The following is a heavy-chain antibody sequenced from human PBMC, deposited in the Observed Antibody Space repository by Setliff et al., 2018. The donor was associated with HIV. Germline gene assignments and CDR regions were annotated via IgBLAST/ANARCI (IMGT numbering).Heavy chain of an antibody. D-gene: IGHD3-16*01. J-gene: IGHJ6*03. Sequence: GGSLRLSCAAPAFPFSSAWMNWVRQTPGKGLEWVSSISYGSTYIYQSDSVRGRFTISRDDAKKSLYLQMNSLGAEDTAVYYCARSGGIGNYHWDVWGKGTTVTVSS. V-gene: IGHV3-21*01. CDR1: AFPFSSAW. CDR2: ISYGSTYI. CDR3: ARSGGIGNYHWDV.